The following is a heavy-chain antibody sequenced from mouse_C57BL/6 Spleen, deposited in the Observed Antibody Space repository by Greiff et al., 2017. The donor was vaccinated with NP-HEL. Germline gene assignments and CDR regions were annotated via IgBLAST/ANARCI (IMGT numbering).Heavy chain of an antibody. CDR2: IDPETGGT. V-gene: IGHV1-15*01. CDR3: ARRRQGAHSNYFDY. D-gene: IGHD2-5*01. CDR1: GYTFTDYE. J-gene: IGHJ2*01. Sequence: QVQLQQSGAELVRPGASVTLPCKASGYTFTDYEMHWVKQTPVHGLEWIGAIDPETGGTAYNQKFKGKATITADTSSNTAYLQLSSLTSEDTAVYYGARRRQGAHSNYFDYWGQGTTLTVSS.